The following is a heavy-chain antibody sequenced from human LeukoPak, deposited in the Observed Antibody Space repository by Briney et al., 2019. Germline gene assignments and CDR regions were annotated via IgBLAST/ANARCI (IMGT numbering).Heavy chain of an antibody. J-gene: IGHJ4*02. D-gene: IGHD3-3*01. CDR3: ARRSDFWSAYFFDY. Sequence: SETLSLTCTVSGGSISSYYWSWVRQPPGKGLEWIGYIYYSASTSYNPSLKSRATISVDTSKNQFSLKLTSVTAADTAVYYCARRSDFWSAYFFDYWGQGILVTVSS. CDR2: IYYSAST. CDR1: GGSISSYY. V-gene: IGHV4-59*08.